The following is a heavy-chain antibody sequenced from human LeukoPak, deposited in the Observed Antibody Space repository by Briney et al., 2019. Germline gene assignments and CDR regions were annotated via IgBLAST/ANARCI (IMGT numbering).Heavy chain of an antibody. CDR1: GGSISSGGYS. V-gene: IGHV4-30-2*01. D-gene: IGHD3-9*01. CDR2: IYHSGST. CDR3: ARDLILTGYYGDYYYYYGMDV. Sequence: SETLSLTCAVSGGSISSGGYSWSWIRQPPGKGLEWIGYIYHSGSTCYNPSLKSRVTISVDRSKNQFSLKLSSVTAADTAVYYRARDLILTGYYGDYYYYYGMDVWGQGTTVTVSS. J-gene: IGHJ6*02.